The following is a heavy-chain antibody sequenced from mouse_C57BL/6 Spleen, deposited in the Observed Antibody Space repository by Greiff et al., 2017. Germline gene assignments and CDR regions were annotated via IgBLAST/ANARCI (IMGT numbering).Heavy chain of an antibody. CDR3: ARWGGYGRSYDAMDY. CDR2: INPNNGGT. D-gene: IGHD1-1*01. Sequence: EVQLQQSGPELVKPGASVKISCKASGYTFTDYYMNWVKQSPGKRLEWIGDINPNNGGTSYNQKFKGKATLTVDKSSSTAYMELRSLTSEDSAVYYCARWGGYGRSYDAMDYWGQGTSVTVSS. V-gene: IGHV1-26*01. J-gene: IGHJ4*01. CDR1: GYTFTDYY.